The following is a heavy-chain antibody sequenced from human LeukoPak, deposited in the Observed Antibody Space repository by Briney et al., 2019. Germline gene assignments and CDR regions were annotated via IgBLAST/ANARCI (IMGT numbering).Heavy chain of an antibody. CDR1: GGSISSGSYY. V-gene: IGHV4-61*02. Sequence: PSQTLSLTYTVSGGSISSGSYYWSWIRQPAGKGLEWIGRIYTSGSTNYNPSLKSRVTISVDTSKNQSSLKLSSVTAADTAVYYCARSITMVRGVINWFDPWGQGTLVTVSS. CDR3: ARSITMVRGVINWFDP. J-gene: IGHJ5*02. CDR2: IYTSGST. D-gene: IGHD3-10*01.